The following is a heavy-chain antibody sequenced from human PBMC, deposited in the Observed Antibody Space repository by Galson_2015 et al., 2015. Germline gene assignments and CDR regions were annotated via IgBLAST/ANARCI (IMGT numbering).Heavy chain of an antibody. CDR2: ISSSSSTI. D-gene: IGHD4-11*01. V-gene: IGHV3-48*02. CDR3: ARGDGHGYSNPSDGMDV. J-gene: IGHJ6*02. CDR1: GFTFSSYR. Sequence: SLRLSCAASGFTFSSYRMNWVRQAPGKGLEWVSYISSSSSTIYYADSVKGRFTISRDNAKNSLYLQMNSLRDEDTAVYYCARGDGHGYSNPSDGMDVWGQGTPVTVSS.